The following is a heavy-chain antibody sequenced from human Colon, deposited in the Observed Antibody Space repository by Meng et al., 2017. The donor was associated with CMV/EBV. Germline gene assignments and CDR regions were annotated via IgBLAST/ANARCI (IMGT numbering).Heavy chain of an antibody. J-gene: IGHJ4*02. Sequence: CAVYGGSFSVSYWRWIRQPPGQGLEWIGEINHSGSTNYNPSLKSRVTISVDTSKNQFSLKLSSVTAADTAVYYCARGSWFGETYFDYWGQGTLVTVSS. D-gene: IGHD3-10*01. CDR2: INHSGST. CDR3: ARGSWFGETYFDY. CDR1: GGSFSVSY. V-gene: IGHV4-34*01.